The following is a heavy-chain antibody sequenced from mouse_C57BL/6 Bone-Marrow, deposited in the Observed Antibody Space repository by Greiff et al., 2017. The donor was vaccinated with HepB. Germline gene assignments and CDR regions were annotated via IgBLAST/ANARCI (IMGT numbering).Heavy chain of an antibody. Sequence: QVHVKQSGAELVRPGASVKLSCKASGYTFTSYGISWVKQRTGQGLEWIGEIYPRSGNTYYNEKFKGKATLTADKSSSTAYMELRSLTSEDSAVYVCERGGAYSYDFDYWGQGTTLTVSS. CDR1: GYTFTSYG. CDR2: IYPRSGNT. D-gene: IGHD2-10*01. V-gene: IGHV1-81*01. CDR3: ERGGAYSYDFDY. J-gene: IGHJ2*01.